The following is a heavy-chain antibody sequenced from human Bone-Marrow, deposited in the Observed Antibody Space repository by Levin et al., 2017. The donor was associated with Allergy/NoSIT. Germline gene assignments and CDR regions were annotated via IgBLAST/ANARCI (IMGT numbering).Heavy chain of an antibody. CDR3: VRDNQLRYDWFGNLDN. Sequence: GGSLRLSCAASGFSFGDYTMHWVRQVPGKGPQWVSLMTSNGGSAYYGDSVKGRFTISRDNRQNTLFLQMNSLTSEDTAFYYCVRDNQLRYDWFGNLDNWGPGTLVTVSS. J-gene: IGHJ4*02. CDR1: GFSFGDYT. CDR2: MTSNGGSA. V-gene: IGHV3-43*01. D-gene: IGHD3-10*01.